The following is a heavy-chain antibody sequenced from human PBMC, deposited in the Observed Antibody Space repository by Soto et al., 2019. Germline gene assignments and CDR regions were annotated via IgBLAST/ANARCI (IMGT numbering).Heavy chain of an antibody. CDR1: GFTFSSYA. J-gene: IGHJ4*02. V-gene: IGHV3-30-3*01. Sequence: GGSLRLSCAASGFTFSSYAMHWVRQGPGKGLEWVAVISYDGSNKYYADSVKGRFTISRDNSKNTLYLQMNSLRAEDTAVYYCARDRIRAAAGSFDYWGQGTLVTVSS. D-gene: IGHD6-13*01. CDR3: ARDRIRAAAGSFDY. CDR2: ISYDGSNK.